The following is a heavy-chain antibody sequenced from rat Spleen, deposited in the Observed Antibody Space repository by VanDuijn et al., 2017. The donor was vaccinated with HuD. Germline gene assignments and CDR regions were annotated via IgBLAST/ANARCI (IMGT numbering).Heavy chain of an antibody. CDR2: ITNTGGST. V-gene: IGHV5-31*01. CDR1: GFTFNNYW. J-gene: IGHJ4*01. D-gene: IGHD1-10*01. Sequence: EVQLVESGGGLVQPGRSLKLSCVASGFTFNNYWMTWIRQAPGKGLEWVASITNTGGSTYYPDSVKGRFTISRDNAKSTLYLQMNSLRSEDTATYYCTRDRNNYYYYVMDAWGQGASVTVSS. CDR3: TRDRNNYYYYVMDA.